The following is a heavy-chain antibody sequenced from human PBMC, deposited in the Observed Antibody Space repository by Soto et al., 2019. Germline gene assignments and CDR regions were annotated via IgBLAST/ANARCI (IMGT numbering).Heavy chain of an antibody. V-gene: IGHV3-23*01. CDR3: AKGRGGSGSLTPRVDF. D-gene: IGHD3-10*01. CDR2: ISGGGDTT. CDR1: GFTFNNYA. J-gene: IGHJ4*02. Sequence: EVQLLESGGGLVQPGGSLRLSCAASGFTFNNYAMTWVRQAPGKGLEWVSAISGGGDTTSYADSVKGRFTVSRDGSKNTLYLQMTSVRAQATPLYYSAKGRGGSGSLTPRVDFWGQGTLVTVSS.